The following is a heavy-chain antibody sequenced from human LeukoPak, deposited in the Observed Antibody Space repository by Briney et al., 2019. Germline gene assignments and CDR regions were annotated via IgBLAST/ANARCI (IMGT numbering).Heavy chain of an antibody. CDR1: GFTFSSYA. CDR2: ISSNGGST. J-gene: IGHJ6*03. V-gene: IGHV3-64*01. D-gene: IGHD2-21*02. Sequence: GGSLRLSCAASGFTFSSYAMHWVRQAPGKGLEYVSAISSNGGSTDYANSVKGRFTISRDNSKNTLYLQMNSLRAEDTAVYYCAKVTRPETLCYYYYMDVWGKGTTVTVSS. CDR3: AKVTRPETLCYYYYMDV.